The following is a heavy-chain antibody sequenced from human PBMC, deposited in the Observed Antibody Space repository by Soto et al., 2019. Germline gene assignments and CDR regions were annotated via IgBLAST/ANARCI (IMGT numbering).Heavy chain of an antibody. Sequence: QVQLQESGPGLVKPSGTLSLTCAVSGGSISTSNWWSWVRQPPGKGLEWIGEGYHSGSTNYNPSFKSRLSMSVDKSTNQFSLKLNSVTAADTALYYCATTSTSGTRFDYWGQGSLVTVSS. CDR3: ATTSTSGTRFDY. V-gene: IGHV4-4*02. J-gene: IGHJ4*02. CDR1: GGSISTSNW. CDR2: GYHSGST. D-gene: IGHD1-1*01.